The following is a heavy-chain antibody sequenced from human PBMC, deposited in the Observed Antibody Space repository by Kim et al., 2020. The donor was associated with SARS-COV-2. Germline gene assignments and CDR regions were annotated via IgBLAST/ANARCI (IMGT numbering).Heavy chain of an antibody. CDR3: ASPSVTY. Sequence: SETLSLTCAVYGGSFSGYYWSWIRQPPGKGLEWIGEINHSGSTNYNPSLKSRVTISVDTSKNQFSLKLSSVTAADTAVYYCASPSVTYWGQGTLVTVSS. V-gene: IGHV4-34*01. J-gene: IGHJ4*02. CDR2: INHSGST. D-gene: IGHD3-10*01. CDR1: GGSFSGYY.